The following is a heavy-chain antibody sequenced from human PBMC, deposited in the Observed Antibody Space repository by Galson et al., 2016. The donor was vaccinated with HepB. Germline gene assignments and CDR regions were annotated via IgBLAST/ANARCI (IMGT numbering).Heavy chain of an antibody. V-gene: IGHV1-69*13. CDR3: ARDLYCGGDCYLVY. CDR1: GGTFSSYA. D-gene: IGHD2-21*02. J-gene: IGHJ4*02. CDR2: IIPIFGTA. Sequence: SVKVSCKASGGTFSSYAISWVRQAPGQGLEWMGGIIPIFGTANYAQKFQGRVTITADEYTSTAYMELSSLRSEDTAVYYCARDLYCGGDCYLVYWGQGTLDTVSS.